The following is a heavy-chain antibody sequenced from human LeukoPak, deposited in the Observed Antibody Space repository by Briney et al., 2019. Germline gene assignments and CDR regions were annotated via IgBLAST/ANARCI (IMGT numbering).Heavy chain of an antibody. CDR2: INPNSGGT. CDR1: GYTFTGYY. Sequence: GASVKVSCKASGYTFTGYYIHWVRQAPGQGLEWMGWINPNSGGTNYAQKFQGRVTMTRDTSISTAYMELSRLRSDDAAVYYCARSYYYGSGDAFDIWGQGTMVTVSS. CDR3: ARSYYYGSGDAFDI. V-gene: IGHV1-2*02. D-gene: IGHD3-10*01. J-gene: IGHJ3*02.